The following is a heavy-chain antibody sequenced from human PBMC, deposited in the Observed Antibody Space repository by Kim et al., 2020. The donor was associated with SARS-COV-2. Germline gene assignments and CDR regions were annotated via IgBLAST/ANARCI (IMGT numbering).Heavy chain of an antibody. CDR2: IYYSGST. J-gene: IGHJ3*02. CDR3: ARHSFKAYYYDSSSAFDI. D-gene: IGHD3-22*01. V-gene: IGHV4-59*08. Sequence: SETLSLTCTVSGGSISSYYWSWIRQPPGKGLEWIGYIYYSGSTNYNPSLKSRVTISVDTSKNQFSLKLSSVTAADTAVYYCARHSFKAYYYDSSSAFDIWGQGTMVTVSS. CDR1: GGSISSYY.